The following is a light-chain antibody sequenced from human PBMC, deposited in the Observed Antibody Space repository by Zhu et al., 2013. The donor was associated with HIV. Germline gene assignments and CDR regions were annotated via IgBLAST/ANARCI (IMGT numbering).Light chain of an antibody. J-gene: IGKJ2*01. Sequence: IQLTQSPSFLSASVGDRVTITCRASQGIRNDLGWYQQKPGKAPNLLIYAASTLQSGVPSRFSGSGSGTDFTLTISSLQPEDFATYYCLQDYNFPYTFGQGTKLEIK. CDR3: LQDYNFPYT. CDR1: QGIRND. CDR2: AAS. V-gene: IGKV1-6*01.